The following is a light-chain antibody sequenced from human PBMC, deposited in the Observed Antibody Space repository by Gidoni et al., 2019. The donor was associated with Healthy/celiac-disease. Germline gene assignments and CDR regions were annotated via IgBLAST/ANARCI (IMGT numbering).Light chain of an antibody. CDR3: QQLNSYPPFT. CDR2: AAS. CDR1: QGISSY. J-gene: IGKJ3*01. Sequence: IQLTQSPSSLSASVGDRVTITCRASQGISSYLAWYQQKPGKAHNLLIYAASTLQSGVPSRFSGSVSGTDFTLTISSLQPEDFATYYCQQLNSYPPFTFGPGTKVDIK. V-gene: IGKV1-9*01.